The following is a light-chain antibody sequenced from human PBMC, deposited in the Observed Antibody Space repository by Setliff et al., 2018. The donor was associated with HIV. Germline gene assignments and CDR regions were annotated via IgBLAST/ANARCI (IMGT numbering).Light chain of an antibody. CDR2: DVS. CDR1: SSDVGGYNY. J-gene: IGLJ1*01. V-gene: IGLV2-14*03. CDR3: SSYTSTSTLFV. Sequence: QSVLAQPASVSGSPGQSITISCTGTSSDVGGYNYVSWYQQHPGKAPKLRIYDVSNRPSGVSNRFSGSKSGNTAYLTISGLQADDEADYYCSSYTSTSTLFVFGTGTKGTVL.